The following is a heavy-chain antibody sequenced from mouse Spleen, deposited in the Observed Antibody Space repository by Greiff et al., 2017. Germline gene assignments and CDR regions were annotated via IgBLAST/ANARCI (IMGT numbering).Heavy chain of an antibody. CDR1: GYTFTDYY. CDR3: ARGDWRAY. CDR2: INPNNGGT. V-gene: IGHV1-26*01. D-gene: IGHD3-3*01. Sequence: VQLQQSGPELVKPGASVKISCKASGYTFTDYYMNWVKQSHGKSLEWIGDINPNNGGTSYNQKFKGKATLTVDKSSSTAYMELRSLTSEDSAVYYCARGDWRAYWGQGTLVTVSA. J-gene: IGHJ3*01.